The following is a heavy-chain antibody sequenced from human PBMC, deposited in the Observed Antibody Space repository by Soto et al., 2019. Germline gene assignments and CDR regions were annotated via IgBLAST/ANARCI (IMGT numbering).Heavy chain of an antibody. CDR1: GGSISSGDYY. J-gene: IGHJ3*02. D-gene: IGHD3-16*02. CDR2: IYYSGST. CDR3: ARDGQSGLGELSSADAFDI. V-gene: IGHV4-30-4*01. Sequence: SETLSLTCTVSGGSISSGDYYWSWIRQPPGKGLEWIGYIYYSGSTYYNPSLKSRVTISVDTSKNQFSLKPSSVTAADTAVYYCARDGQSGLGELSSADAFDIWGQGTMVTVSS.